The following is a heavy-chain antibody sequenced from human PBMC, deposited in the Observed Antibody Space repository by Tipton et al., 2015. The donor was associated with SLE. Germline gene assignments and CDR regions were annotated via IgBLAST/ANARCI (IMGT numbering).Heavy chain of an antibody. V-gene: IGHV4-30-2*01. D-gene: IGHD4-17*01. CDR3: ARESPEGTTVNAADY. CDR1: GGSISSGGYS. J-gene: IGHJ4*02. Sequence: TLSLTCAVSGGSISSGGYSWSWIRQPPGKGLEWIGYIYHSGSTYYNPSLKSRVTISVDRSKNQFSLKLSSVTAADTAVYYCARESPEGTTVNAADYWGQGTLVTVSS. CDR2: IYHSGST.